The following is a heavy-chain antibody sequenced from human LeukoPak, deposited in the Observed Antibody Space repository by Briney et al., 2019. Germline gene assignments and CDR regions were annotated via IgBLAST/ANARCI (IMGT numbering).Heavy chain of an antibody. Sequence: ASVKVSCKASGYTFTGYYMHWVRQAPGQGLEWMGWINPNSGGTNYAQKFQGRVTMTRDTPISTAYMELSRLRSDDTAVYYCASSYSSSWFDAFDIWGQGTMVTVSS. CDR2: INPNSGGT. D-gene: IGHD6-13*01. CDR3: ASSYSSSWFDAFDI. CDR1: GYTFTGYY. J-gene: IGHJ3*02. V-gene: IGHV1-2*02.